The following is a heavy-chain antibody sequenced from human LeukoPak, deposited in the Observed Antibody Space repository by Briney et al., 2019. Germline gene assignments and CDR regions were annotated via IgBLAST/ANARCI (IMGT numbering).Heavy chain of an antibody. V-gene: IGHV1-46*01. Sequence: VKVSCKASGGTFSSYAISWVRQAPGQGLEWMGMIYPRDGSTSYAQKFQGRVTVTRDTSTSTVHMELSGLRSEDTAVYYCARDQEAFDYWGQGTLVTVSS. J-gene: IGHJ4*02. CDR3: ARDQEAFDY. CDR2: IYPRDGST. CDR1: GGTFSSYA.